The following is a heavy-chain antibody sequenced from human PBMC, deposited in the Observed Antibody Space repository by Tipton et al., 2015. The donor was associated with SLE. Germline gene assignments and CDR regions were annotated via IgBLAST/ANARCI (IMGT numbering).Heavy chain of an antibody. Sequence: LRLSCTVSGGSISSSSYYWGWIRQPPGKGLEWIGEIYHSGSTNYNPSLKSRVTISVDKSKNQFSLKLSSVTAADTAVYYCARGAAAGHHDAFDIWGQGTMVTVSS. J-gene: IGHJ3*02. CDR1: GGSISSSSYY. CDR3: ARGAAAGHHDAFDI. D-gene: IGHD6-13*01. CDR2: IYHSGST. V-gene: IGHV4-39*07.